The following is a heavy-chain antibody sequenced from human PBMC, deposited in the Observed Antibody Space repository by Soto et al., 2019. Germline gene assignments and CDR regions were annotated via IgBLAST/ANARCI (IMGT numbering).Heavy chain of an antibody. CDR1: GFTFSSYA. D-gene: IGHD3-3*01. Sequence: EVQLLESGGGLVQPGGSLRLSCAASGFTFSSYAMSWVRQAPGKGLEWVSAISGSGGSTYYADSVKGRFTISRDNSKNTLYLQMNSLRAEDTAVYYCAKSDDFWSGYYTFPDYWGQGTLVTVSP. CDR3: AKSDDFWSGYYTFPDY. J-gene: IGHJ4*02. V-gene: IGHV3-23*01. CDR2: ISGSGGST.